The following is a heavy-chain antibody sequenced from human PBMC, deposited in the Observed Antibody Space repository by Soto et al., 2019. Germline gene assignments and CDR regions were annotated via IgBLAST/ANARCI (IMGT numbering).Heavy chain of an antibody. Sequence: QVQLVQSGAELRKPGASVKVSCKASGYIFSNNGISWVRQAPGQGLEWMGWISGHNGDTKYAQNVQGRVTMTTDTSTSTAYLELRSLRSDDTAVYFCARFGDIVVVGPWFDPWGQGTLVTVSS. V-gene: IGHV1-18*04. D-gene: IGHD2-15*01. J-gene: IGHJ5*02. CDR3: ARFGDIVVVGPWFDP. CDR2: ISGHNGDT. CDR1: GYIFSNNG.